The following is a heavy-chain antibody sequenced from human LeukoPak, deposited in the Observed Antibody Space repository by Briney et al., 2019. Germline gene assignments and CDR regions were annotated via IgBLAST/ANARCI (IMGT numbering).Heavy chain of an antibody. CDR2: IYSGDST. CDR1: GFTVSSNY. Sequence: GGSLRLSCAASGFTVSSNYMSWVRQAPGKGLEWVSVIYSGDSTYYADSVKGRFTISRDNSKNTLYLQMNSLRAEDTAVYYCASRDGYNLLLDYWGQGTLVTVSS. D-gene: IGHD5-12*01. CDR3: ASRDGYNLLLDY. J-gene: IGHJ4*02. V-gene: IGHV3-66*01.